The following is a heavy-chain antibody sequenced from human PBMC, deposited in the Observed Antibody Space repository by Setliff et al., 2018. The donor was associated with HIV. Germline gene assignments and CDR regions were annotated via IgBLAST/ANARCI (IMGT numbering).Heavy chain of an antibody. CDR2: IRYDGTVA. J-gene: IGHJ4*02. D-gene: IGHD6-13*01. V-gene: IGHV3-30*02. CDR3: GRDVHDAAADN. CDR1: GFTFSSYG. Sequence: PGGSLRLSCAASGFTFSSYGMHWVRQAPGKGLEWVSFIRYDGTVANYADSVKGRFTISRDNARNTLSLQMNSLGVEDTALYYCGRDVHDAAADNWGRGTLVTVSS.